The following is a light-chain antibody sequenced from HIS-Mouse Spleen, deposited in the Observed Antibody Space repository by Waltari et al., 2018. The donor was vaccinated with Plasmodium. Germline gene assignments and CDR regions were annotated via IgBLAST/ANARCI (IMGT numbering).Light chain of an antibody. CDR1: QSVSSY. J-gene: IGKJ4*01. CDR3: QQRSNWPPLT. CDR2: DAS. Sequence: EIVLTQSPATLSLSPGDRATLSCRASQSVSSYLAWYQQKPGQAPRILIYDASNRATGIPARFSGSGSGTDFTLTISSLEPEDFAVYYCQQRSNWPPLTFGGGTKVEIK. V-gene: IGKV3-11*01.